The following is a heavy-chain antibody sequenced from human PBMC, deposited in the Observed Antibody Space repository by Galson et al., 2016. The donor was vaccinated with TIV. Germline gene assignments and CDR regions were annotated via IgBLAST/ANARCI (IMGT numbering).Heavy chain of an antibody. CDR3: TRDLVRDIIVIPAFQVDY. CDR2: ITTKAYGGTT. D-gene: IGHD2-2*01. CDR1: GFTFGNYA. Sequence: SLRLSCAASGFTFGNYAMSWVRQAPGKGLEWVGFITTKAYGGTTEYAASVKGRFTIARDDSKSIAYKHMNSLRTEDTAVYYCTRDLVRDIIVIPAFQVDYCGQGTLVTVSS. J-gene: IGHJ4*02. V-gene: IGHV3-49*04.